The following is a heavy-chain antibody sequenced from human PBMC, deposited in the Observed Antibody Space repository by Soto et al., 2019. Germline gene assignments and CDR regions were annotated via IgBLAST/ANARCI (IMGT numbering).Heavy chain of an antibody. D-gene: IGHD1-26*01. Sequence: QVQLVQSGAEVKKPGASVKVSCKASGYTFTSYGISWVRQAPGQGLECMGWFNAYNGNTHSAQKLQGRVTMTTDTSTRTASMEPRSLRSADAAVYYCARTLPPIDDWGQGTMVTVSS. CDR1: GYTFTSYG. CDR2: FNAYNGNT. J-gene: IGHJ4*02. CDR3: ARTLPPIDD. V-gene: IGHV1-18*01.